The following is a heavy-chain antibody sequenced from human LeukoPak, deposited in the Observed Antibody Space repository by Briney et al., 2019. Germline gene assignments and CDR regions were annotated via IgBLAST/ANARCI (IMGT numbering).Heavy chain of an antibody. D-gene: IGHD6-6*01. V-gene: IGHV3-23*01. CDR3: AKAASFIAARSYFDY. CDR1: GFTFSSYA. Sequence: GGSLRLSCAASGFTFSSYAMSWVRQAPGKGLEWVSPISGSGGSIYYADSVKGRFTISRDNSKNTLYLQMNSLRAEDTAVYYCAKAASFIAARSYFDYWGQGTLVTVSS. CDR2: ISGSGGSI. J-gene: IGHJ4*02.